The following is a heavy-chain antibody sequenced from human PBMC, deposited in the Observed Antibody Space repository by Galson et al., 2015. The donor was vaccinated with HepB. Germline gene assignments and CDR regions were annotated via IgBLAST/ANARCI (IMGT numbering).Heavy chain of an antibody. D-gene: IGHD3-3*01. V-gene: IGHV3-13*04. J-gene: IGHJ6*02. CDR1: GFTFSSYD. Sequence: SLRLSCAASGFTFSSYDMHWVRQATGKGLEWVSAIGTAGDTYYPGSVKGRFTISRENAKNSLYLQMNSLRAGDTAVYYCARGARYDFWSGYYLGGGNYYYGMDVWGQGTTVTVSS. CDR2: IGTAGDT. CDR3: ARGARYDFWSGYYLGGGNYYYGMDV.